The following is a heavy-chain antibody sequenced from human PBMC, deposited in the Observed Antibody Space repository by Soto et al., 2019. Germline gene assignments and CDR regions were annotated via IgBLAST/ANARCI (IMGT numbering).Heavy chain of an antibody. Sequence: EVQLLQSEGGLVQPGGSLRLSCAATGFTLSNYGMNWYRRAPGKGLEWVSGISASDGSTYYEDSVKVRFTISRDNAKNTLYLQINTLRAELTTVYYCAKDKYYDWGQGSLGCVSS. D-gene: IGHD3-22*01. J-gene: IGHJ4*02. CDR3: AKDKYYD. CDR2: ISASDGST. CDR1: GFTLSNYG. V-gene: IGHV3-23*01.